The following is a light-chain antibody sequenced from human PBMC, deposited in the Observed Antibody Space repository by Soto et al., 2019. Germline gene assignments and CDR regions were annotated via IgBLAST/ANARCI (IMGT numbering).Light chain of an antibody. CDR2: SNN. CDR1: SSNIGSNT. V-gene: IGLV1-44*01. CDR3: AAWDDSLNGVV. J-gene: IGLJ2*01. Sequence: QSVLTQPPSASGTPGQRVTISCSGSSSNIGSNTVNWYQQLPGTAPKLLIYSNNQRPSGVPDRFSGSKSGTSASLAISGLQYEDAADYYCAAWDDSLNGVVFGGGTKLTVL.